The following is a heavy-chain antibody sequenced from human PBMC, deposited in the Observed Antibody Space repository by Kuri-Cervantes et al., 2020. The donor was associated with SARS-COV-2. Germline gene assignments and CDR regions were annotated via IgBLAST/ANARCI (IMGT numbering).Heavy chain of an antibody. D-gene: IGHD3-3*01. CDR2: ISSSSSYI. J-gene: IGHJ4*02. V-gene: IGHV3-21*01. CDR1: GFTFSSYA. Sequence: GSLRLSCAASGFTFSSYAMSWVRQAPGKGLEWVSSISSSSSYIYYADSVKGRFTISRDNAKNSLYLQMNSLRAEDMAVYYCARAGTIFGVVIIWTEGFDYWGQGTLVTVSS. CDR3: ARAGTIFGVVIIWTEGFDY.